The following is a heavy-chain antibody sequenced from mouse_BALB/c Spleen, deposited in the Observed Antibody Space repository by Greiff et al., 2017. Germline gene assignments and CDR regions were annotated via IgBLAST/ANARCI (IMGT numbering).Heavy chain of an antibody. CDR1: GFTFSSYG. Sequence: EVQLQESGGDLVKPGGSLKLSCAASGFTFSSYGMSWVRQTPDKRLEWVATISSGGSYTYYPDSVKGRFTISRDNAKNTLYLQMSSLKSEDTAMYYCARHDDYGSSYWYFDFCGAGTTVTVSS. J-gene: IGHJ1*01. CDR3: ARHDDYGSSYWYFDF. D-gene: IGHD1-1*01. V-gene: IGHV5-6*01. CDR2: ISSGGSYT.